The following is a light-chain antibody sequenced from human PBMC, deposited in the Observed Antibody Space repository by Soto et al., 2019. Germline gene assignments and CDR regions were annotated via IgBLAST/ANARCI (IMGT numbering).Light chain of an antibody. CDR2: DVS. Sequence: QSALTQPASVSGSPGQSITISCTGTSSDVGGYNYVSWYQQHPGKAPKLMIYDVSNRPSGVSNRFSGSKSGNTASLNISGLKADYEADYYCSSYTSSITGFFGTGTKVNVL. J-gene: IGLJ1*01. CDR3: SSYTSSITGF. V-gene: IGLV2-14*01. CDR1: SSDVGGYNY.